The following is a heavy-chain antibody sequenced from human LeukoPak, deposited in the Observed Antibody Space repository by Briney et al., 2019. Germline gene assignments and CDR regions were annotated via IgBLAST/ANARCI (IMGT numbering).Heavy chain of an antibody. J-gene: IGHJ4*02. CDR1: GFTFSHYD. Sequence: PGGSLRLSCAPSGFTFSHYDMNWVRQAPGKGLEWVSSISSSSSYTYYADSVKGRFTISRDNAKNSLYLQMSSLRAEDTAVYYCVRDYIAYDPLDYWGQGTLVTVSP. CDR3: VRDYIAYDPLDY. V-gene: IGHV3-21*01. D-gene: IGHD5-12*01. CDR2: ISSSSSYT.